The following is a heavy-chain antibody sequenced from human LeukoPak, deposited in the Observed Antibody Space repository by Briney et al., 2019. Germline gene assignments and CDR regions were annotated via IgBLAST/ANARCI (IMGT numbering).Heavy chain of an antibody. J-gene: IGHJ4*02. CDR1: GFTVSSNY. V-gene: IGHV3-66*01. CDR2: IYSGGDT. CDR3: ARDSLYSGYDY. D-gene: IGHD5-12*01. Sequence: PGGSLRLSCAVFGFTVSSNYMSWVRQAPGKGLEWVSVIYSGGDTYYADSVEGRFAISRDNSKNTLSLQMNSLRAEDTAVYYCARDSLYSGYDYWGQGTLVTVSS.